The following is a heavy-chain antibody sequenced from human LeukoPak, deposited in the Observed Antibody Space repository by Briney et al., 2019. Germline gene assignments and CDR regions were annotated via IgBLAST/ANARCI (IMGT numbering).Heavy chain of an antibody. CDR1: GGSISSYY. V-gene: IGHV4-4*07. CDR2: IYTSGST. CDR3: XXXXXTVTTLYYFDY. J-gene: IGHJ4*02. D-gene: IGHD4-11*01. Sequence: SETLSPTCTVSGGSISSYYWSWIRQPAGKGLEWIGRIYTSGSTNYNPSLKSRVTMSVDTSKNQFSLKLSSVTAADTAVYYCXXXXXTVTTLYYFDYWGQGTLVTVSS.